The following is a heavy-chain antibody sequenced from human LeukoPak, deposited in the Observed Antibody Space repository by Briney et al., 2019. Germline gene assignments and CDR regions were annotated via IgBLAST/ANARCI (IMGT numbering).Heavy chain of an antibody. V-gene: IGHV4-30-4*01. Sequence: SQTLSLTCTVSGGSISSGDYYWSWIRQPPGKGLEWIGYIYYSGSPYYNPSLKSRVTISVDTSKNQFSLKLSSVTAADTAVYYCARVGCSGGSCYPYYWGQGTLVTVSS. CDR3: ARVGCSGGSCYPYY. J-gene: IGHJ4*02. D-gene: IGHD2-15*01. CDR1: GGSISSGDYY. CDR2: IYYSGSP.